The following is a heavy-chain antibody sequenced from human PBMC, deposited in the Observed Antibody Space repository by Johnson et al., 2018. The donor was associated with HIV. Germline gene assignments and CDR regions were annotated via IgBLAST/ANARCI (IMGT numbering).Heavy chain of an antibody. CDR2: IYSGGST. Sequence: VQLVESGGGLVQPGRSLRLSCAASGFTFDDYAMHWVRQAPGKGLEWVSGIYSGGSTYFADSVKGRFTISRDNSKNTLYLQMNSLRAEDTAVYYCAREGRGAPHDAFDIWGQGTMVTVSS. CDR1: GFTFDDYA. J-gene: IGHJ3*02. CDR3: AREGRGAPHDAFDI. D-gene: IGHD2-15*01. V-gene: IGHV3-66*01.